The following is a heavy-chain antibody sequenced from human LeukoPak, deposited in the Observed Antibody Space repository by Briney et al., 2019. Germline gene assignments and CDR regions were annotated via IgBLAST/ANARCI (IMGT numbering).Heavy chain of an antibody. D-gene: IGHD2-2*01. V-gene: IGHV3-11*03. CDR2: LSSIGRYT. CDR3: ARHSEGPVNDAFDI. Sequence: GGSLRLSCAASGFSFSEYYMTWIRQAPGKGLEWVSNLSSIGRYTNYADSVRGRFTISRDNAKKSLYLQMNSLRAEDTAVYYCARHSEGPVNDAFDIWGQGTKVTVSS. CDR1: GFSFSEYY. J-gene: IGHJ3*02.